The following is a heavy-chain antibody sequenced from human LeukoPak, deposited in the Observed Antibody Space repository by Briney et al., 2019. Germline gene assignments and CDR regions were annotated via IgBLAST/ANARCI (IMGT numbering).Heavy chain of an antibody. CDR2: INTNTGNP. V-gene: IGHV7-4-1*02. CDR1: GYTFSSYG. D-gene: IGHD6-13*01. CDR3: AYSSSSHGLD. Sequence: ASLKVSCKTSGYTFSSYGISWLRQAPGQGLEWMGWINTNTGNPTYAQGFTGRFVFSLDTSVSTAYLQISSLKAEDTAVYYCAYSSSSHGLDWGQGTLVTVSS. J-gene: IGHJ4*02.